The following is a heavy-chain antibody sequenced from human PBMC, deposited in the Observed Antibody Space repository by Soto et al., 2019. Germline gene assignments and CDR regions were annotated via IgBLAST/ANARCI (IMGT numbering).Heavy chain of an antibody. V-gene: IGHV3-74*01. D-gene: IGHD2-15*01. Sequence: EVQLVESGGGLVQPGGSLRLSCVASGFTFSSHWMHWVRRTPGTGLACVARIKSDGTYRDYGDSVQGRFTISRDNAKNTLYLHMNNLSADYTAVYYCFRDSWAYKLDYWGQGTLVTVSS. CDR1: GFTFSSHW. CDR2: IKSDGTYR. CDR3: FRDSWAYKLDY. J-gene: IGHJ4*02.